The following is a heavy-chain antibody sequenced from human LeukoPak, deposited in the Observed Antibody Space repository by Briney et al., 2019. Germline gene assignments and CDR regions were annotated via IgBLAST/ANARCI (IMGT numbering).Heavy chain of an antibody. Sequence: GGSLRLSCAASGFTFSSYSMNWVRQAPGKGLEWVSYISSSSSTIYYADSVKGRFTISRDNAKNSLYLQMNSLRAEDTAVYYCARELRSGYDYRGGYCTGGTCYFDYWGQGTLVTVSS. CDR1: GFTFSSYS. CDR2: ISSSSSTI. CDR3: ARELRSGYDYRGGYCTGGTCYFDY. D-gene: IGHD2-8*02. V-gene: IGHV3-48*04. J-gene: IGHJ4*02.